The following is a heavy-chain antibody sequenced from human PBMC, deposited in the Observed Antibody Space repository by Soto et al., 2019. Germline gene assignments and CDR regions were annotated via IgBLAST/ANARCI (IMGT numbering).Heavy chain of an antibody. CDR1: GYKFTNYY. J-gene: IGHJ5*02. D-gene: IGHD2-8*02. V-gene: IGHV1-46*03. CDR3: FRDPTLGTSGRVWFDP. Sequence: ASVKVSRKASGYKFTNYYMHWVRQAHGQGLEWMGIINPSGGSTSYAQKFQGRVTMTRDTSTSTVYMELSSLRSEYTAVFYCFRDPTLGTSGRVWFDPWGQGTLVTVSS. CDR2: INPSGGST.